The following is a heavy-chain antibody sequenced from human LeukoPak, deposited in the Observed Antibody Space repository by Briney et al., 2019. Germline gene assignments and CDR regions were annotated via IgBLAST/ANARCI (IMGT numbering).Heavy chain of an antibody. CDR1: GGSISSGDYL. Sequence: SETLSLTCAVSGGSISSGDYLWSWIRQPPGKGLEWIGYIFHTGHTSYYPSLMRRVAIPVAMSKNQLSLKLGSVTAADTAVYYCARGFFGSGSQFAYWGQGALVTVSS. CDR3: ARGFFGSGSQFAY. CDR2: IFHTGHT. J-gene: IGHJ4*02. D-gene: IGHD3-10*01. V-gene: IGHV4-30-2*01.